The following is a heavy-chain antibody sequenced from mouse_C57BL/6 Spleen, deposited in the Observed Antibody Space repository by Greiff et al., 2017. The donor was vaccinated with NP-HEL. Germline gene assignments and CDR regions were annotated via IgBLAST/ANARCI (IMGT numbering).Heavy chain of an antibody. CDR2: IHPNSGST. CDR1: GYTFTSYW. CDR3: ARLDGSYAMDY. Sequence: QVQLKQPGAELVKPGASVKLSCKASGYTFTSYWMHWVKQRPGQGLEWIGMIHPNSGSTNYNEKFKSKATLTVDKSSSTAYMQLSSLTSEDSAVYYCARLDGSYAMDYWGQGTSVTVSS. J-gene: IGHJ4*01. D-gene: IGHD2-3*01. V-gene: IGHV1-64*01.